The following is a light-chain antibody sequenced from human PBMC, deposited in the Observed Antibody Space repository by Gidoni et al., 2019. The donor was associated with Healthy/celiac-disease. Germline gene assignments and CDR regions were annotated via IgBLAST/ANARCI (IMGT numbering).Light chain of an antibody. CDR1: SSNIGAGYD. CDR2: GNS. CDR3: QSYDSSLSAWV. Sequence: QSVLTQPPSVSGAPGQRVTISCTGSSSNIGAGYDVHWYQQLPGTAPKLLLYGNSNRPSGVPDRFSGSKSGTSASLAITGLQAEDEADYYCQSYDSSLSAWVFGGGTKLTVL. J-gene: IGLJ3*02. V-gene: IGLV1-40*01.